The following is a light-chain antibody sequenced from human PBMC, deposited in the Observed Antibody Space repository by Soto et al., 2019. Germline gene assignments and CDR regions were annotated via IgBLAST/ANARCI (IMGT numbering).Light chain of an antibody. CDR1: QSVSSY. CDR2: FAS. V-gene: IGKV1-39*01. J-gene: IGKJ1*01. CDR3: QQTYTSPWT. Sequence: DLQMTQSPSSLSASVGDGVTITCRASQSVSSYLNWYQQKPGKAPKSLIYFASTLRSGVPPRFSGTGSGTDFTLTITSLQPEDFATYYCQQTYTSPWTFGQGTKVEIK.